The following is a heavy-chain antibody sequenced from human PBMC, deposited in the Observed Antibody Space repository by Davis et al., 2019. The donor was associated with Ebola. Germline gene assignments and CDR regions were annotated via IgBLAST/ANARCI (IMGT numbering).Heavy chain of an antibody. CDR3: AKTVGWLQQSGEEYFQN. CDR2: ISGSATTV. CDR1: GFTFSDYY. D-gene: IGHD5-24*01. J-gene: IGHJ1*01. V-gene: IGHV3-11*01. Sequence: GGSLRLSCAGSGFTFSDYYMSWLRQAPGRGLAWVSFISGSATTVSYADSVRGRFTISRDNAKNSLYLQMHSLRAEDTAVYYCAKTVGWLQQSGEEYFQNWGQGNLGTVS.